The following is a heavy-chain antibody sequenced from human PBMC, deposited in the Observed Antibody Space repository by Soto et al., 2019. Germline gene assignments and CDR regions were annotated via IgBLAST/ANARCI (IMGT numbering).Heavy chain of an antibody. CDR3: ASQGGSHGVVDY. V-gene: IGHV4-39*01. Sequence: PSETLSLTCTVSGGSISSSSYYWGWIRQPPGKGLEWIGSIYYSGSTYYIPSLKSRVTTSVDTSKNQFSLKLSSVTAADTAVYYCASQGGSHGVVDYWGQGTLVTVSS. D-gene: IGHD2-2*01. CDR2: IYYSGST. J-gene: IGHJ4*02. CDR1: GGSISSSSYY.